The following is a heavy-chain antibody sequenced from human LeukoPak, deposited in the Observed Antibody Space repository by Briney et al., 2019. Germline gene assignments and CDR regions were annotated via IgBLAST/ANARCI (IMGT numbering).Heavy chain of an antibody. CDR1: GFTFSNYT. CDR2: ITSSGGTI. V-gene: IGHV3-64*01. D-gene: IGHD1-26*01. J-gene: IGHJ6*03. Sequence: GGSLRLSCAASGFTFSNYTMRWVRQAPGKRLEFVSAITSSGGTIHYANSVKGRLTISRDNSKNSLYLQMGGLRTEDMAVYHCARVKAGATISDFYYYYMDVWGKGTTVTVS. CDR3: ARVKAGATISDFYYYYMDV.